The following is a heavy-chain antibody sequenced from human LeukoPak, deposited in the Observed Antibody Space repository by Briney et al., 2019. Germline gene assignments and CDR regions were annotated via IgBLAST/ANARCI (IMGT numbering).Heavy chain of an antibody. Sequence: GASVKVSCKASGGTFSSYAISWVRQAPGQGLEWMGGIIPIFGTANYAQKFQGRVTITADESTSTAYMELSSLRSEDTAVYYCARGINGDSWSGFYYWGQGTLVTVSS. CDR1: GGTFSSYA. CDR2: IIPIFGTA. J-gene: IGHJ4*02. CDR3: ARGINGDSWSGFYY. D-gene: IGHD3-3*01. V-gene: IGHV1-69*13.